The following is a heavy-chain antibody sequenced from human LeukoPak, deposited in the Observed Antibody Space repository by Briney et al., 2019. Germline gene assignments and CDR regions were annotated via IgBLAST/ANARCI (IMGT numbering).Heavy chain of an antibody. CDR3: ARGRVSSSTWYSTYYYFFYMDF. D-gene: IGHD4-11*01. V-gene: IGHV4-59*01. J-gene: IGHJ6*03. Sequence: SETLSLTCTVSDDSITMYYWTWIRQPPGKGLEWIGYVDHTGRTKFNPSLNGRVSISRDTSNNFFSLRLRSVTAADTAVYFCARGRVSSSTWYSTYYYFFYMDFWGKGTTVTASS. CDR2: VDHTGRT. CDR1: DDSITMYY.